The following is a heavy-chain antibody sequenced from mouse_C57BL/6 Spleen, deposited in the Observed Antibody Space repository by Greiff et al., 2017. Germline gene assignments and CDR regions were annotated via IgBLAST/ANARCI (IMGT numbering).Heavy chain of an antibody. J-gene: IGHJ4*01. Sequence: EVQLQQSGPELVKPGASVKISCKASGYTFTDYYMNWVKQSHGKSLEWIGDINPNNGGTSYNQKFKGKATLTVDKSSSTAYMELRSLTSEDSAVYYCARLGYAMDYWGQGTSGTVSS. V-gene: IGHV1-26*01. CDR2: INPNNGGT. CDR3: ARLGYAMDY. CDR1: GYTFTDYY. D-gene: IGHD4-1*01.